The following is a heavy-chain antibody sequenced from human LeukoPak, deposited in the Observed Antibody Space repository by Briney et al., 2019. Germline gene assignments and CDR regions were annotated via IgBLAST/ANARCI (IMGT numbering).Heavy chain of an antibody. CDR1: GGSFSGYY. CDR2: INHSGST. J-gene: IGHJ4*02. D-gene: IGHD3-10*01. Sequence: SETLSLTCAVYGGSFSGYYWSWIRQPPGKGLEWIGEINHSGSTNYNPSLKSRVTISVDTSKNQFSLKLSSVTAADTAVYYCARLLYYYGSGSPNPFDYWGQGTLVTVSS. V-gene: IGHV4-34*01. CDR3: ARLLYYYGSGSPNPFDY.